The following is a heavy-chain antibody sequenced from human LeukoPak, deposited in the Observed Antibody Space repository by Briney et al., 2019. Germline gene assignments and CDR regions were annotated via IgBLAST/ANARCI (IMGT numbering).Heavy chain of an antibody. CDR1: GGSISSYY. V-gene: IGHV4-59*01. D-gene: IGHD1-26*01. CDR3: AREVKWELLKFYAFDI. Sequence: SETLSLTCTVSGGSISSYYWSWIRQPPGKGLEWIGYIYYSGSTNYNPSLKGRVTISVDTSKNQFSLKLSSVTAADTAVYYCAREVKWELLKFYAFDIWGQGTMVTVSS. J-gene: IGHJ3*02. CDR2: IYYSGST.